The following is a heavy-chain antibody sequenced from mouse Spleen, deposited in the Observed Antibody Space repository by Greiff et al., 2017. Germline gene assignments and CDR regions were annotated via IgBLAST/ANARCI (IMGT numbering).Heavy chain of an antibody. V-gene: IGHV5-9-3*01. CDR1: GFTFSSYA. J-gene: IGHJ2*01. CDR3: ARQGELVLFDY. Sequence: EVQLVESGGGLVKPGGSLKLSCAASGFTFSSYAMSWVRQTPEKRLEWVATISSGGSYTYYPDSVKGRFTISRDNAKNTLYLQMSSLRSEDTAMYYCARQGELVLFDYWGQGTTLTVSS. D-gene: IGHD4-1*01. CDR2: ISSGGSYT.